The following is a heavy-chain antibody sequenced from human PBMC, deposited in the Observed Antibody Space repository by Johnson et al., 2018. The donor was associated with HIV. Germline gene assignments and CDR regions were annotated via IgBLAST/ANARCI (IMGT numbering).Heavy chain of an antibody. CDR2: INWNGGST. J-gene: IGHJ3*02. CDR1: GFTFDDYG. Sequence: VQLVESGRGVVRPGGSLRLSCEASGFTFDDYGMSWVRQAPGKGLEWVSDINWNGGSTRYTDSVKGRFTISRDNAKRSFYLQMNTLRAEDTALYYCARAVRTGPSPGFVFDIWGQGTMVTVSS. CDR3: ARAVRTGPSPGFVFDI. V-gene: IGHV3-20*04. D-gene: IGHD1-1*01.